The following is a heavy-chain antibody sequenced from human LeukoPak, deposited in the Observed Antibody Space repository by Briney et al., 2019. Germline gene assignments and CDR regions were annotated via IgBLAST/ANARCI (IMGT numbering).Heavy chain of an antibody. J-gene: IGHJ4*02. V-gene: IGHV1-69*05. CDR3: AREPVPRSSGLQY. CDR1: GITFIYCT. Sequence: ASVKVSCMWSGITFIYCTFSWVRQATGQGLVWMGRIIPMFGTADYAQKFQGRVTMTTDESTNTAYMELSSLRSEDTAVYYCAREPVPRSSGLQYWGQGTLVTVSS. D-gene: IGHD3-22*01. CDR2: IIPMFGTA.